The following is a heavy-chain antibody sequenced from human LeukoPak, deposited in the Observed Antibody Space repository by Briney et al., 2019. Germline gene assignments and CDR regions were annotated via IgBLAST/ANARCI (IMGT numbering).Heavy chain of an antibody. CDR2: IYYSGST. J-gene: IGHJ4*02. V-gene: IGHV4-59*12. CDR3: AKDQYSGSGSFSWGGFDY. CDR1: GGSISSYY. D-gene: IGHD3-10*01. Sequence: PSETLSLTCTVSGGSISSYYWSWIRQPPGKGLEWIGSIYYSGSTYYNPSLKSRVTISVDTSKNQFSLKLSSVTAADTAVYYCAKDQYSGSGSFSWGGFDYWGQGTLVPVSS.